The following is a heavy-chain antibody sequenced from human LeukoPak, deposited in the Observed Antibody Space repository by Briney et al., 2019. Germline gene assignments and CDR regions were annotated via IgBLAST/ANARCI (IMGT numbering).Heavy chain of an antibody. V-gene: IGHV4-34*01. Sequence: KPSETLSLTCGVSGTSFTSYYWSWIRQTPGKGLEWIGEVNHSGYTNMNPSLKSRITISVDTSKNQFSLMMTSVTAADTAVYFCARMTTGHDYWGQGTLVTVPS. CDR1: GTSFTSYY. D-gene: IGHD4-17*01. J-gene: IGHJ4*02. CDR2: VNHSGYT. CDR3: ARMTTGHDY.